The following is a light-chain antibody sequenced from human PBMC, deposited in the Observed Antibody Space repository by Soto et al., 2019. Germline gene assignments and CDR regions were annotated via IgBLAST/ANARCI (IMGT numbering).Light chain of an antibody. CDR1: SSNFGAGYN. Sequence: QSVLTQPPSVSGAPGQRVTISCTGSSSNFGAGYNVHWYQQLPGTAPKLLIYGDNNRPSGVPDRFSASKSGTSASLAITGVQAEDEADYYCQSYDRSLGGWVFGGGTKLTVL. CDR3: QSYDRSLGGWV. CDR2: GDN. J-gene: IGLJ3*02. V-gene: IGLV1-40*01.